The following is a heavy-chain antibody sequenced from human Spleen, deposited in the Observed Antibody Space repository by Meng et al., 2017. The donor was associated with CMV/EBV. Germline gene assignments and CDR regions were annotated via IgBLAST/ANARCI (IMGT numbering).Heavy chain of an antibody. CDR1: GFTFDDYG. J-gene: IGHJ4*02. V-gene: IGHV3-20*04. D-gene: IGHD3-3*01. CDR2: INYNGGST. CDR3: ARVGTFDFWSGYYPY. Sequence: GESLKISCTASGFTFDDYGMSWVRQVPGKGLEWVSGINYNGGSTGYADSVKGRFTISRDNSKNTLYLQMNSLRPEDTAVYYCARVGTFDFWSGYYPYWGQGTLVTVSS.